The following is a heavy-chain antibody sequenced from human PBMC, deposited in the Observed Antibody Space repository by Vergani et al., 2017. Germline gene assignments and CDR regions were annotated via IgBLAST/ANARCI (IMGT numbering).Heavy chain of an antibody. CDR2: IKQDGSEK. D-gene: IGHD4-17*01. Sequence: EVQLVESGGGLVQPGGSLRLSCAASGFTFSSYWISWVRQAPGKGLEWVANIKQDGSEKYYVDSVKGRFTISRDNAKNSLYLQMNSLRAEDTAVYYCARRDYGDYVWTPRYYYGMDVWGQGTTVTVSS. V-gene: IGHV3-7*01. CDR3: ARRDYGDYVWTPRYYYGMDV. CDR1: GFTFSSYW. J-gene: IGHJ6*02.